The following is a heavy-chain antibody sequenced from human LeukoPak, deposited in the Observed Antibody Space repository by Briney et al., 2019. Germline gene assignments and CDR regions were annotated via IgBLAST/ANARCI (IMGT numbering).Heavy chain of an antibody. J-gene: IGHJ3*02. D-gene: IGHD6-13*01. CDR2: IYSGGST. CDR1: GFTVSSNY. V-gene: IGHV3-66*01. CDR3: ARDSSSWDAFDI. Sequence: PGGSLRLSCAASGFTVSSNYMGWVRQAPGKGLEWVSVIYSGGSTYYADSVKGRFTISRDNSKNTLYLQMNSLTDENTAVYYCARDSSSWDAFDIWGQGTMVTVSS.